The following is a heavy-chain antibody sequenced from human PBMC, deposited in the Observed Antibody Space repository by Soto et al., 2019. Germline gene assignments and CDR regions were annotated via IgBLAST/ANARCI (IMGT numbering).Heavy chain of an antibody. CDR2: ISAYNGNT. V-gene: IGHV1-18*01. D-gene: IGHD4-17*01. J-gene: IGHJ4*02. Sequence: ASVKVSCKASGYTFTSYGISWVRQAPGQGLEWMGWISAYNGNTNYAQKLQGRVTMTTDTSTSTAYMELRSLRSDDTAVYYCARDWVDGDYASNFDYWGQGTLVTVSS. CDR1: GYTFTSYG. CDR3: ARDWVDGDYASNFDY.